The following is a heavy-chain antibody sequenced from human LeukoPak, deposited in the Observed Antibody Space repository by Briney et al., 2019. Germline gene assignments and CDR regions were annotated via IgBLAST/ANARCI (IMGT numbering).Heavy chain of an antibody. J-gene: IGHJ4*02. V-gene: IGHV3-48*03. CDR2: ISSSGSTI. CDR1: GFXFSSYE. CDR3: ARSRFRFFDY. D-gene: IGHD3-16*01. Sequence: PGGSLRLSCAASGFXFSSYEMNWVRQAPGKGLEWVSYISSSGSTIYYADSVKGRFTISRDNAKNSLYLQMNSLRAKDTAVYYCARSRFRFFDYWGQGTLVTVSS.